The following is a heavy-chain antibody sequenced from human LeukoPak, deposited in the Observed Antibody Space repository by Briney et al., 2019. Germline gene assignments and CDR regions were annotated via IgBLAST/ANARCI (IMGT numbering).Heavy chain of an antibody. CDR1: GFTVSSNY. CDR2: IYSGGST. J-gene: IGHJ3*02. Sequence: GGSLRLSCAASGFTVSSNYMSWVRQAPGKGLEWVSVIYSGGSTYYADSVKGRFTISRYNAKNTLYLQMNSLRAEDTAVYYCATRPPIYSSRPDAFDIWGQGTMVTVSS. V-gene: IGHV3-66*01. D-gene: IGHD6-13*01. CDR3: ATRPPIYSSRPDAFDI.